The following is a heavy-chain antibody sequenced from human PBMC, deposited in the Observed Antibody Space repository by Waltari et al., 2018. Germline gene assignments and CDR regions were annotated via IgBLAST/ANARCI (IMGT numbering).Heavy chain of an antibody. V-gene: IGHV1-2*06. Sequence: QVQLVQSGAEVKKPGASVKVSCKAYGYTFTGYYMHWVRQAPGQGLEWMGRINPNSRGTNYAQKFQGRVTMTRDTSISTAYMELSRLRSDDTAVYYCARVARIAAGPTLNFDYWGQGTLVTVSS. CDR3: ARVARIAAGPTLNFDY. J-gene: IGHJ4*02. D-gene: IGHD6-6*01. CDR1: GYTFTGYY. CDR2: INPNSRGT.